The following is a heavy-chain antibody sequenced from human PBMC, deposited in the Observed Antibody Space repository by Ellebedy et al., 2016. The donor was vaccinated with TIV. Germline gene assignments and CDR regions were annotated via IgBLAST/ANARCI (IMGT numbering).Heavy chain of an antibody. D-gene: IGHD2-15*01. CDR2: VHPYNGNT. CDR1: GYTFTSQG. J-gene: IGHJ4*02. V-gene: IGHV1-8*03. CDR3: ARGARFCSGGSCYVFDL. Sequence: AASVKVSCKASGYTFTSQGISWVRQATGQSPEWMGWVHPYNGNTGYAQKFQGRVTITTDTSRSTAYLELGSLKSGDTAVYYCARGARFCSGGSCYVFDLWGQGTLITVSS.